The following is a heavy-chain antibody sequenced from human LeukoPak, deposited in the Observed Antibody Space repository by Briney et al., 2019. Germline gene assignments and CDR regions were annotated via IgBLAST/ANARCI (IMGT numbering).Heavy chain of an antibody. CDR1: RFTFDDYA. CDR3: AKDRGSYGMDV. D-gene: IGHD3-10*01. J-gene: IGHJ6*02. Sequence: LPGRSLRLSCAASRFTFDDYAMHWVRQAPGKGLEWVSGISWNSGSIGYADSVKGRFTISRDNAKNSLYLQMNSLRAEDTALYYCAKDRGSYGMDVWGQGTTVTVS. V-gene: IGHV3-9*01. CDR2: ISWNSGSI.